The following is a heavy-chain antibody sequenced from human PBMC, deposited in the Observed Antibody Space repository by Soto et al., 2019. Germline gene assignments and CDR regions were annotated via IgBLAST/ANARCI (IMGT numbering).Heavy chain of an antibody. CDR1: GGSISSGDYY. V-gene: IGHV4-30-4*01. Sequence: QVQLQESGPGLVKPSQTLSLTCTVSGGSISSGDYYWSWIRQPPGKGLEWIGYIYYSGSTYYNPSLKSRVTISVDTSKNQFSLKLSSVTAADTAVYYCARVPVVPAADYYYYGMDVWGQGTTVTVSS. CDR2: IYYSGST. J-gene: IGHJ6*02. D-gene: IGHD2-2*01. CDR3: ARVPVVPAADYYYYGMDV.